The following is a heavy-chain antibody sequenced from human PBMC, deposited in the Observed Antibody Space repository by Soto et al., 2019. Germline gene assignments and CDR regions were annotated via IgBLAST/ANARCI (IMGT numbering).Heavy chain of an antibody. D-gene: IGHD1-26*01. Sequence: PSETLSLTCAVYGGSFSGYYWSWIRQPPGKGLEWIGEINHSGSTNYNPSLKSRVTISVDTSKNQFSLKLSSVTAADTAVYYCARGLGVGGSYFSYYYGMDVWGQGTTVTVS. V-gene: IGHV4-34*01. J-gene: IGHJ6*02. CDR3: ARGLGVGGSYFSYYYGMDV. CDR1: GGSFSGYY. CDR2: INHSGST.